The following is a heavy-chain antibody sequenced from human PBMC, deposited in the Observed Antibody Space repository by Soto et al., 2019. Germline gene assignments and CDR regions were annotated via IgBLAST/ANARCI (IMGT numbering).Heavy chain of an antibody. Sequence: PAESLSLTCTVSGGSVNNISDYWSWVRQPPGKGLECIGYIYYSGSADYNPSLGSRVTISLDTSKNQFSLKLSSVTTADTAVYYCARGVGFGYYYYGMDVWGQGTTVTVSS. CDR2: IYYSGSA. J-gene: IGHJ6*02. D-gene: IGHD3-10*01. V-gene: IGHV4-61*01. CDR3: ARGVGFGYYYYGMDV. CDR1: GGSVNNISDY.